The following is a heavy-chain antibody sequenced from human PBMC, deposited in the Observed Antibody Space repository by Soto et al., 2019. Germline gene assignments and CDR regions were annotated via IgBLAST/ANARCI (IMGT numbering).Heavy chain of an antibody. J-gene: IGHJ4*02. CDR2: LSDSGGSI. Sequence: GGSLRLSCTASGFTFSRHALTWVRQAPGKGLEWVSGLSDSGGSIYYADSVKGRFTISRDNSMNTLYLQMNTLRAEDTAIYYCAKVSSSWYAGFFDLWGQGTLVTVSS. CDR1: GFTFSRHA. D-gene: IGHD6-13*01. V-gene: IGHV3-23*01. CDR3: AKVSSSWYAGFFDL.